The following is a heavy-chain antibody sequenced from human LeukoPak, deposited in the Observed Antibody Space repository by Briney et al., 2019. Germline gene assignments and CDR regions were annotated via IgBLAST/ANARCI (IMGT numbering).Heavy chain of an antibody. J-gene: IGHJ4*02. Sequence: GGSLRLSCAASGFTFSNAWMSWVRQAPGKGLEWVGRVKSKTDGGTTDYAAPVKGRFTISRDDSKNTLYLQMNSLKTEDTAVYYCTTTPSVGFDWSDYWGQGTLATVSS. CDR2: VKSKTDGGTT. V-gene: IGHV3-15*01. D-gene: IGHD3-9*01. CDR1: GFTFSNAW. CDR3: TTTPSVGFDWSDY.